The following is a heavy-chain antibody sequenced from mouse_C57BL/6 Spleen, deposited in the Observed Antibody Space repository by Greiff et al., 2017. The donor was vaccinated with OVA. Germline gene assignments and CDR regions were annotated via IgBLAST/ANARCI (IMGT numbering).Heavy chain of an antibody. J-gene: IGHJ2*01. CDR2: IHPNSGST. V-gene: IGHV1-64*01. CDR3: ASEGVLGYFDY. CDR1: GYTFTSYW. D-gene: IGHD3-1*01. Sequence: QVQLQQPGAELVKPGASVKLSCKASGYTFTSYWMHWVKQRPGQGLEWIGMIHPNSGSTNYNEKFKSKATLTVDKSSSTAYMQLSSLTSEDSAVYYCASEGVLGYFDYWGQGTTLTVSS.